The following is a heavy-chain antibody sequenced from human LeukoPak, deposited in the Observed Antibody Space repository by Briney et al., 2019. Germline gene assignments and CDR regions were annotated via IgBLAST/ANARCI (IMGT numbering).Heavy chain of an antibody. Sequence: GASVKVSCKASGYTFTSYGISWVRQAPGQGLEWMGWISAYNGNTNYAQKLQGRVTMTEDTSTDTAYMELSSLRSEDTAVYYCATVTYYYDSSGYYFDYWGQGTLVTVSS. CDR3: ATVTYYYDSSGYYFDY. D-gene: IGHD3-22*01. V-gene: IGHV1-18*01. J-gene: IGHJ4*02. CDR2: ISAYNGNT. CDR1: GYTFTSYG.